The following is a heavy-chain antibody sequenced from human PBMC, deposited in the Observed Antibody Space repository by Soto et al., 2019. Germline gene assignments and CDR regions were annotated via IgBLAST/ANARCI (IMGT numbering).Heavy chain of an antibody. V-gene: IGHV4-59*01. CDR3: ARTDTAMVIRGMDV. CDR2: IYYSGST. J-gene: IGHJ6*02. D-gene: IGHD5-18*01. CDR1: GGSISSYY. Sequence: SETLSLTCSVSGGSISSYYWSWIRQAPGKGLEWIGYIYYSGSTNCNPSLKSRVTISVDTSKNQFSLNLRSVTAADSAVYYCARTDTAMVIRGMDVWGQGTTVTVSS.